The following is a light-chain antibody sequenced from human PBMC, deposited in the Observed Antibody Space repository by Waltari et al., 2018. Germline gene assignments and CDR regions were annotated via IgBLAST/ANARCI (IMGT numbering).Light chain of an antibody. CDR1: QSVSNN. J-gene: IGKJ4*01. CDR3: QQRSSSIT. CDR2: GAS. Sequence: ETVMTQSPATLSLSPGDRATLPCRASQSVSNNLAWYQQKPGQAPTILIYGASTRATGIPARFSGGGSGTEFTLTISSLQSEDFAVYYCQQRSSSITFGGGTKVEIK. V-gene: IGKV3-15*01.